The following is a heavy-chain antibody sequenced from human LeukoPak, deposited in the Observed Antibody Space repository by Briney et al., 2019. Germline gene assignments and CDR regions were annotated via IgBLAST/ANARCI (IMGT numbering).Heavy chain of an antibody. CDR2: ISSSGSTM. D-gene: IGHD3-10*01. J-gene: IGHJ4*02. V-gene: IGHV3-11*01. CDR1: GFSFSDYY. Sequence: GGSLRLSCAASGFSFSDYYMSWIRQPPGKGLEWVSYISSSGSTMHHADSVKGRFTISRDSTKKSVYLQMNSLRAEDTAVYYCARFYYGAGRPTQLDYWGQGTLVTVSP. CDR3: ARFYYGAGRPTQLDY.